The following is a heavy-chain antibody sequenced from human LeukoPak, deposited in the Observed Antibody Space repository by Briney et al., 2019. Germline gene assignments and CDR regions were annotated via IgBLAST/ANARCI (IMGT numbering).Heavy chain of an antibody. V-gene: IGHV1-2*02. J-gene: IGHJ4*02. D-gene: IGHD6-13*01. CDR2: INPNSGGT. Sequence: ASVKVSCKASGYTFTGYYMHWVRQAPGQGLEWMGWINPNSGGTNYAQKFQGRVTITRDTSISTAYMELSRLRSDDTAVYYCARDGSSSWYYFDYWGQGTLVTVSS. CDR3: ARDGSSSWYYFDY. CDR1: GYTFTGYY.